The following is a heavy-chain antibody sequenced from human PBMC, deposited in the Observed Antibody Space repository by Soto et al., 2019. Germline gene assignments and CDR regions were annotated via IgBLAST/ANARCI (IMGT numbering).Heavy chain of an antibody. CDR3: ARSQLYDYIWGTYRSSDALDI. J-gene: IGHJ3*02. V-gene: IGHV4-34*01. CDR2: INHSGST. D-gene: IGHD3-16*02. CDR1: GGSFSGYF. Sequence: QVQLQQWGAGLLKPSETLSLTCAVYGGSFSGYFWSWIRQPPGKGLEWMGEINHSGSTNYNPSLKSRVTISVDTSKNQFSLKLRSVTAADTAVYYCARSQLYDYIWGTYRSSDALDIWGQGTMVTVSS.